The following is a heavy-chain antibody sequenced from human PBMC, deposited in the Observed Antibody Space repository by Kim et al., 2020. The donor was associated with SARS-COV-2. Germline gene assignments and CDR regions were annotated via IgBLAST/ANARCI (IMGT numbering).Heavy chain of an antibody. D-gene: IGHD1-20*01. J-gene: IGHJ3*02. CDR2: MSSSGDYT. V-gene: IGHV3-21*03. CDR1: GFTFSTYS. Sequence: GGSLRLSCAASGFTFSTYSMNWVRQAPGKGLEWVSLMSSSGDYTYYADSVKGRFTISRDNAKNSLFLQMNSLRAEDTAVYYCVRDAYKGAFDILGQGTMV. CDR3: VRDAYKGAFDI.